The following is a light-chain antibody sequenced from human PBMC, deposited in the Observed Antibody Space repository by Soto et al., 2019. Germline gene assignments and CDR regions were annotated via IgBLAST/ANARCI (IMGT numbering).Light chain of an antibody. Sequence: QSVLTHPPSPSGPPGQSVAISCTETSSDVGVYNYVSWYQQHPGKAPELMIYDVNKRPSGVPDRFSGSKSGNTASLTVSGLQAEDEADYYCRACASGSNVFGTGTKLTVL. CDR2: DVN. V-gene: IGLV2-8*01. J-gene: IGLJ1*01. CDR3: RACASGSNV. CDR1: SSDVGVYNY.